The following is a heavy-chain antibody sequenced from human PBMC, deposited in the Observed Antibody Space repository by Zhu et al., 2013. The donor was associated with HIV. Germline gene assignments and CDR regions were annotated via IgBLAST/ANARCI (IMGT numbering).Heavy chain of an antibody. V-gene: IGHV1-69*01. Sequence: QVQLVQSGAEVKKPGSSVKVSCKASGGTFSSYAISWVRQAPGQGLEWMGGIIPIFGTANYAQKFQGRVTITADESTSTAYMELSSLRSEDTAVYYCARDTEGCSSTSCYAVRNYYYGMDVWGQGTTVTVSS. D-gene: IGHD2-2*01. CDR3: ARDTEGCSSTSCYAVRNYYYGMDV. J-gene: IGHJ6*02. CDR1: GGTFSSYA. CDR2: IIPIFGTA.